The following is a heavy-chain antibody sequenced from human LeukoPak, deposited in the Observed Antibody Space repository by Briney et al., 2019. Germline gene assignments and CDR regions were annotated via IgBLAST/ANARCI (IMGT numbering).Heavy chain of an antibody. CDR3: ARSSGWIIDF. V-gene: IGHV3-7*01. Sequence: SGGSLRLSCAASGFTLSSYWMTWVRQAQGRGLEWVANVKQDESEKYYVDSVKGRFTISRDNAKNSLYLQMNSLRDEDTAVYYCARSSGWIIDFWGQGTLVTVSS. CDR2: VKQDESEK. J-gene: IGHJ4*02. D-gene: IGHD6-19*01. CDR1: GFTLSSYW.